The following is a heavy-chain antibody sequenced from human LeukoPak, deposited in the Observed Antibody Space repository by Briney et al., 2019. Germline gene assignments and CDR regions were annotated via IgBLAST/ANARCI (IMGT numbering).Heavy chain of an antibody. CDR1: GYSFISHW. V-gene: IGHV5-51*01. CDR3: ARSIGYGSATYYFDY. J-gene: IGHJ4*02. CDR2: IYPGDSDT. Sequence: GESLKISCKGSGYSFISHWIGWVRQVPGKGLEWMGIIYPGDSDTRYSPSFQGQVTISADKSISTAHLQWSSLKASDTAMYYCARSIGYGSATYYFDYWGQGTLVTVSS. D-gene: IGHD3-10*01.